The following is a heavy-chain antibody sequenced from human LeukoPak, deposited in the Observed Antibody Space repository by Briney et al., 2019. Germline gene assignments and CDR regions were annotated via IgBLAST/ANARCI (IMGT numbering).Heavy chain of an antibody. Sequence: GGSLRLSCAASGFTFSSYEMNWVRQAPGKGLEWVSYISSSGSTIYYADSVKGRFTISRDNAKNSLYLQMNSLRAEDTALYYCARENYYYDNTGYTTFDYWGQGTLVTVSS. CDR3: ARENYYYDNTGYTTFDY. CDR2: ISSSGSTI. J-gene: IGHJ4*02. CDR1: GFTFSSYE. V-gene: IGHV3-48*03. D-gene: IGHD3-22*01.